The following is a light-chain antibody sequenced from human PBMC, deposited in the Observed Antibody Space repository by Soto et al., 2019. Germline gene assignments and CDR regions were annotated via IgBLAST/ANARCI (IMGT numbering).Light chain of an antibody. Sequence: EIVLTQSPATLSLSPGERATLSCRASQSVSNYLAWFQQKPGHAPRLLIYDASNRATGIPARFSASGSGTDFTLTISSLEPEDFAVYYCQQRSIWPLLTFGGGTKVE. CDR2: DAS. V-gene: IGKV3-11*01. CDR1: QSVSNY. J-gene: IGKJ4*01. CDR3: QQRSIWPLLT.